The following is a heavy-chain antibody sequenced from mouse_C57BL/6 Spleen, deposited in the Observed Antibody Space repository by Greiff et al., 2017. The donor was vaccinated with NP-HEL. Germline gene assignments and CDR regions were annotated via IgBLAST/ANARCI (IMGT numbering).Heavy chain of an antibody. CDR3: ARGGGTGNFYYFDY. CDR1: DSEVFPIAY. V-gene: IGHV15-2*01. D-gene: IGHD4-1*01. CDR2: ILPSIGRT. Sequence: QVQLKQSGSELRSPGSSVKLSCKDFDSEVFPIAYMSWVRQKPGHGFEWIGGILPSIGRTIYGEKFEDKATLDADTLSNTAYLELNSLTSEDSAIYYCARGGGTGNFYYFDYWGQGTTLTVSS. J-gene: IGHJ2*01.